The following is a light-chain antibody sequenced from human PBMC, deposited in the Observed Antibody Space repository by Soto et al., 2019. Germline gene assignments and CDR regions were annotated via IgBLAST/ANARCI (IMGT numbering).Light chain of an antibody. CDR1: SSNIGSNY. CDR3: ASWDDSLSGVV. Sequence: QSVLTQPPSASGTPGQRVTISCSGSSSNIGSNYVYWYQQLPGTAPKLLIDRNNQRPSGVPDRFSGSKSGASASLAISGLRSEDESHYHCASWDDSLSGVVFGGGTKLTVL. CDR2: RNN. J-gene: IGLJ3*02. V-gene: IGLV1-47*01.